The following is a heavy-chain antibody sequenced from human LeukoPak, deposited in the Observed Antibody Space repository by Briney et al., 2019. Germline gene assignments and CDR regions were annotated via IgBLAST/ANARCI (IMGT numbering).Heavy chain of an antibody. V-gene: IGHV3-48*04. CDR3: VREVGRPKTFYFDS. CDR1: GFVFSRDN. Sequence: PGGSLRLSCIASGFVFSRDNMNWVRRAPGKGLEWVAHISGAIYYADSVQGRFTISRDNAKNSLYLQMSNLRAEDTAMYYCVREVGRPKTFYFDSWGRGTPVTVSS. D-gene: IGHD3-16*01. J-gene: IGHJ4*02. CDR2: ISGAI.